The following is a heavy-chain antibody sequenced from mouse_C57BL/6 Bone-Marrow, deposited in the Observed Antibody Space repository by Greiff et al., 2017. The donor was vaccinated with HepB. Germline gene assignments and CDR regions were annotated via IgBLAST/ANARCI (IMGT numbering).Heavy chain of an antibody. Sequence: VKVVESGAELVKPGASVKISCKASGYAFSSYWMNWVKQRPGKGLEWIGQIYPGDGDTNYNGKFKGKATLTADKSSSTAYMQLSSLTSEDSAVYFCARSGGNYEGAYWGQGTLVTVSA. J-gene: IGHJ3*01. D-gene: IGHD2-1*01. V-gene: IGHV1-80*01. CDR3: ARSGGNYEGAY. CDR1: GYAFSSYW. CDR2: IYPGDGDT.